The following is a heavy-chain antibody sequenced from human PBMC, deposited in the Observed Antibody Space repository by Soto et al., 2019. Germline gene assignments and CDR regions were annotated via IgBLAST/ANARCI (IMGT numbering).Heavy chain of an antibody. V-gene: IGHV4-39*01. CDR2: VFYSGST. Sequence: SETLSLTCSVSGDSISSTNYYWGWIRQPPGKGLEWVGTVFYSGSTYYSPSLKGRVTISLDKPKNQFSLSLTSVTAADTAVYYCVRHGNVPARPFSYYGMDVWGQGTTVTVSS. D-gene: IGHD6-6*01. CDR3: VRHGNVPARPFSYYGMDV. J-gene: IGHJ6*02. CDR1: GDSISSTNYY.